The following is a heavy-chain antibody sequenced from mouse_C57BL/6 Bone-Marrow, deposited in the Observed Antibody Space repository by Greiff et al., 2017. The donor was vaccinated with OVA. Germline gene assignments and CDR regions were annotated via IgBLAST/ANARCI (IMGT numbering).Heavy chain of an antibody. Sequence: VKLVESGPGLVQPSQSLSITCTVSGFSLTSYGVHWVRQSPGKGLEWLGVIWRGGSTDYNAAFMSRLSITKDNSKSQVFLKRNRLQADDTAIYYCAKKNSRNWYFDVWGTGTTVTVSS. V-gene: IGHV2-5*01. J-gene: IGHJ1*03. CDR3: AKKNSRNWYFDV. CDR2: IWRGGST. CDR1: GFSLTSYG.